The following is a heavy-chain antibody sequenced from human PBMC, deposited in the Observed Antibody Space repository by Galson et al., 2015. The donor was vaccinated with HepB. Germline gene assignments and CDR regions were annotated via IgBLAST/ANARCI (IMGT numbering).Heavy chain of an antibody. Sequence: SVKVSCKASGYTFTSYGISWVRQAPGQGLEWMGWISAYNGNTNYAQKLQGRVTMTTDTSTSTAYMELRSLRSDDTAVYYCARDLISGGGWYQTASGHWGQGTLVTVSS. CDR3: ARDLISGGGWYQTASGH. CDR2: ISAYNGNT. J-gene: IGHJ4*02. D-gene: IGHD6-19*01. CDR1: GYTFTSYG. V-gene: IGHV1-18*01.